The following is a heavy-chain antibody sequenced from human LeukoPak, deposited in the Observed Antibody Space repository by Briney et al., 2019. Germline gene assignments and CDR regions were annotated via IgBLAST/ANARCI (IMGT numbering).Heavy chain of an antibody. Sequence: PGGSLRLSCAASGFTFSSYSMNWVRQAPGKGLEWVSYISSSSSTIYYADSVKGRFTISRDNAKDSLYLQMNSLRAEDTAVYYCAREERMSYYDSSGYYFPGLRAGYYYMDVWGKGTTVTVSS. D-gene: IGHD3-22*01. CDR1: GFTFSSYS. J-gene: IGHJ6*03. V-gene: IGHV3-48*01. CDR3: AREERMSYYDSSGYYFPGLRAGYYYMDV. CDR2: ISSSSSTI.